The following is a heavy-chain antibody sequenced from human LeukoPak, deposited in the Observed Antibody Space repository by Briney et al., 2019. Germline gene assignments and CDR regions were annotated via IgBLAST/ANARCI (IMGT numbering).Heavy chain of an antibody. CDR3: AKEGSSGWYFDY. CDR2: ISGSGGST. Sequence: PGESLRLSCAASGFTFSSYAMSWGRQPPGKGQEWVSAISGSGGSTYYADSVKGRFTISRDNSKNTLYLQMNSLRAEDTAVYYCAKEGSSGWYFDYWGQGTLVTVSS. J-gene: IGHJ4*02. D-gene: IGHD6-19*01. CDR1: GFTFSSYA. V-gene: IGHV3-23*01.